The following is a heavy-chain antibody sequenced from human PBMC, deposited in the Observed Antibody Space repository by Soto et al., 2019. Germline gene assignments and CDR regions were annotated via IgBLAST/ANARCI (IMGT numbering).Heavy chain of an antibody. J-gene: IGHJ4*02. CDR3: ARDGGRHSGGIDY. V-gene: IGHV1-69*01. CDR1: AGTFSSYS. CDR2: IIPIFGTA. Sequence: QVQLVQSGAEVKKPGSSVKVSCKASAGTFSSYSINWVRQAPGQGLEWMGEIIPIFGTANYAQKFQGRVTITADESTSTAYMELSSLISEDTAVYYCARDGGRHSGGIDYWGQGALVTVSS. D-gene: IGHD1-26*01.